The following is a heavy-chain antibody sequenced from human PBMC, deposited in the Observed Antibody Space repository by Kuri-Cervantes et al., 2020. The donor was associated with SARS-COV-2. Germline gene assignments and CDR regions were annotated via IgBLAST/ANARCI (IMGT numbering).Heavy chain of an antibody. CDR1: GFTFSSYG. CDR2: ISYDGSNK. V-gene: IGHV3-30*18. D-gene: IGHD2-15*01. Sequence: GGSLRLSCAASGFTFSSYGMHWVRQAPGKGLEWVAVISYDGSNKYYADSVKGRSTISRDNSKNTLYLQMNSLRAEDTAVYYCAKGSKWWSEGGDYFDYWGQGTLVTVSS. J-gene: IGHJ4*02. CDR3: AKGSKWWSEGGDYFDY.